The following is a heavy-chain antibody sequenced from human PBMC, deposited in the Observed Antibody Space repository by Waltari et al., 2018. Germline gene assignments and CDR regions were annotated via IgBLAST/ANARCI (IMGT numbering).Heavy chain of an antibody. D-gene: IGHD6-13*01. J-gene: IGHJ6*03. CDR3: ARDSSSWAYYYYMDV. CDR1: GYTFTGYY. V-gene: IGHV1-2*02. CDR2: INPNSGGT. Sequence: QVQLVQSGAEVKKPGASVKVSCKASGYTFTGYYMHWVRQPPGQGLEWMGWINPNSGGTNYAQKFQGRVTMTRDTSISTAYMELSRLRSDDTAVYYCARDSSSWAYYYYMDVWGKGTTVTVSS.